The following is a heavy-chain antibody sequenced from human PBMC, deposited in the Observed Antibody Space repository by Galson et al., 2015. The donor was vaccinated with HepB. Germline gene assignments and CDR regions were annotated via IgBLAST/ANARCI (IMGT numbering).Heavy chain of an antibody. Sequence: SLRLSCAASGFMFSNYAMHWVRQAPGKGLEWVSVIFGSGGGAYYAEAVKGRFTISRDNSKNTLSLQMNSLRPEDTAVYYCARDRAVTPRLGCPLYWGQGILVTVSS. CDR2: IFGSGGGA. CDR1: GFMFSNYA. CDR3: ARDRAVTPRLGCPLY. J-gene: IGHJ4*02. V-gene: IGHV3-23*01. D-gene: IGHD2-21*02.